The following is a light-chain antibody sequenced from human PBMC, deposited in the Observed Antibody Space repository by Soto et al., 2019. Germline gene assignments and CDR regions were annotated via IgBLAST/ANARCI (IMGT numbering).Light chain of an antibody. Sequence: EVEMTQSPATLSVSAGEGATISCRASQGIGTDFGWYQQKPRQAPRLLIYGASTRATGVPARFSGSGSGTEITITISSQHSEYVTVYYCQQYGKCWSFGQGTKVEIK. CDR3: QQYGKCWS. CDR2: GAS. J-gene: IGKJ1*01. CDR1: QGIGTD. V-gene: IGKV3-15*01.